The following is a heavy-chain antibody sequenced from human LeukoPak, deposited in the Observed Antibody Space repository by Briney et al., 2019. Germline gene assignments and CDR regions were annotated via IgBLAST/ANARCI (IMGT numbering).Heavy chain of an antibody. CDR3: AAAPIEMQQRGFDY. J-gene: IGHJ4*02. CDR1: GFTFTNSA. D-gene: IGHD5-24*01. CDR2: IVVASGNT. V-gene: IGHV1-58*02. Sequence: SVKVSFKASGFTFTNSAMQWVRQARGQRLEWVGWIVVASGNTKYAQKFQERVTITRDMSTSTAYMELSSLRPEDTAVYYCAAAPIEMQQRGFDYWGQGTLVTVSS.